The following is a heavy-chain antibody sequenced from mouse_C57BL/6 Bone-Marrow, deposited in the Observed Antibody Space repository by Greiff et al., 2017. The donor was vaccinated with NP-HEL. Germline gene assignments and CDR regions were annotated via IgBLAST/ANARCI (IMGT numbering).Heavy chain of an antibody. CDR2: INPNYGTT. Sequence: VHVKQSGPELVKPGASVKISCKASGYSFTDYNMNWVKQSNGKSLEWIGVINPNYGTTSYNQKFKGKATLTVDQSSSTAYMQLNSLTSEDSAVYYCARNYYGTPYAMDYWGQGTSVTVSS. CDR3: ARNYYGTPYAMDY. CDR1: GYSFTDYN. D-gene: IGHD1-1*01. J-gene: IGHJ4*01. V-gene: IGHV1-39*01.